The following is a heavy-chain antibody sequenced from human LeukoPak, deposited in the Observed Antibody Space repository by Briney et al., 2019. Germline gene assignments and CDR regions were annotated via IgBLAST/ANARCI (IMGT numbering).Heavy chain of an antibody. CDR1: GYTFTSNY. Sequence: GASVKVSCKASGYTFTSNYIHWVRQAPGQGLEWMGGIIPIFGTANYAQKFQGRVTITADESTSTAYMELRSLRSDDTAVYYCARKVYSYGLPLDYWGQGTLVTVSS. J-gene: IGHJ4*02. CDR3: ARKVYSYGLPLDY. CDR2: IIPIFGTA. D-gene: IGHD5-18*01. V-gene: IGHV1-69*13.